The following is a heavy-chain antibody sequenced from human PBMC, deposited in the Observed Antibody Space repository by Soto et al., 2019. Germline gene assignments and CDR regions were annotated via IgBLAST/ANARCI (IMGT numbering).Heavy chain of an antibody. D-gene: IGHD4-17*01. CDR1: GFACSRHG. J-gene: IGHJ5*01. V-gene: IGHV3-33*01. Sequence: QVQLVESGGGVVQPGRSLRLSCAASGFACSRHGMHLVRQAPGKGLEWVAVIVRDGIEDYYADSVEGRFTISRDNSKNTLYLEMNNLRPQDTTVYYFARDDDYEDNGVDSWGQGTLVTVSS. CDR2: IVRDGIED. CDR3: ARDDDYEDNGVDS.